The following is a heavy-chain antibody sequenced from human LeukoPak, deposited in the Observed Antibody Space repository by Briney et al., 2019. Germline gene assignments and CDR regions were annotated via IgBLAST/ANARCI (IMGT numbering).Heavy chain of an antibody. D-gene: IGHD3-3*01. CDR2: IFYSGST. J-gene: IGHJ6*03. Sequence: SETLSLTCTVSGGSISSYYWSWIRQPPGKGLEWIGYIFYSGSTNYNPSLKSRVTISVDASKNQFSLKLNSVTAADTAVYYCARSSDYDFWSGSRYYYYMDVWGKGTTVTVSS. V-gene: IGHV4-59*01. CDR1: GGSISSYY. CDR3: ARSSDYDFWSGSRYYYYMDV.